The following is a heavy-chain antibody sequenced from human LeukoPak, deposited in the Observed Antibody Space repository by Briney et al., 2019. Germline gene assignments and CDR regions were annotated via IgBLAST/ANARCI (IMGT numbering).Heavy chain of an antibody. D-gene: IGHD2-2*01. J-gene: IGHJ4*02. Sequence: SGTLSLTCAVYGGSFSGYYWSWIRQPPGKGLEWIGEINHSGSTNYNPSLKSRVTISVDTSKNQFSLKLSSVTAADTAVYYCASLGRGSSTRWGQGTLVTVSS. CDR1: GGSFSGYY. V-gene: IGHV4-34*01. CDR3: ASLGRGSSTR. CDR2: INHSGST.